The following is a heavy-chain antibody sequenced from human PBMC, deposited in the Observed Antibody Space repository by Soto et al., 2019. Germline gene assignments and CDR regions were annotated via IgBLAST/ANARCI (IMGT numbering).Heavy chain of an antibody. V-gene: IGHV4-59*01. J-gene: IGHJ5*02. CDR1: GCSISSYY. D-gene: IGHD5-18*01. CDR2: IYYSGST. Sequence: SETLSLTCTVSGCSISSYYWSWFRQPPGKGLEWIGYIYYSGSTNYNPSLKSRVTISVDTSKNQFSLKLSSVTAADTAVYYCARDLEDSYGSNWFDPWGQGTLVTVSS. CDR3: ARDLEDSYGSNWFDP.